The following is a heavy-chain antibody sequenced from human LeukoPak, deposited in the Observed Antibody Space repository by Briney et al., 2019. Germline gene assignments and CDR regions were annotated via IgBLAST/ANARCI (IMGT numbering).Heavy chain of an antibody. J-gene: IGHJ4*02. Sequence: AESLSLSCAASGCSFSSYWLSWIRQAPGKGLELVANIKQDGSEKYNVDSVKGRFTISRDNAKNSLYLQMNSLRAEDTAVYYCANLMVPSDYWGQGTLVTVSS. V-gene: IGHV3-7*01. CDR1: GCSFSSYW. CDR2: IKQDGSEK. D-gene: IGHD2-8*01. CDR3: ANLMVPSDY.